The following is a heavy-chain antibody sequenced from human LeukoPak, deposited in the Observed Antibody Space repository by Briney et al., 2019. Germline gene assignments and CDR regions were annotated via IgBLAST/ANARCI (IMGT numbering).Heavy chain of an antibody. V-gene: IGHV1-18*01. CDR3: ARDRYCSSTSCYHSYYYGMDV. CDR2: ISAYNGNT. CDR1: GYTFTSYG. J-gene: IGHJ6*02. D-gene: IGHD2-2*01. Sequence: ASVKVSCKAPGYTFTSYGISWVRQAPGQGLEWMGWISAYNGNTNYAQKLQGRVTMTTDTSTSTAYMELRSLRSDDTAVYYCARDRYCSSTSCYHSYYYGMDVWGQGTTVTVSS.